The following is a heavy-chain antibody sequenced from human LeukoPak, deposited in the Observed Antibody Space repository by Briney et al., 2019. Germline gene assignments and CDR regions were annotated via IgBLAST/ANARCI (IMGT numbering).Heavy chain of an antibody. Sequence: GGSLRLSCAASGFSFSTFWMNWVRQAPVQGLEWVASINEDGSQKYYVDSVRGRFTISRDNTKNSVYRQMSSLGADDTAVYYCARVTRSTNPIWGQGTMVTVSS. CDR2: INEDGSQK. J-gene: IGHJ3*02. V-gene: IGHV3-7*01. D-gene: IGHD5-24*01. CDR3: ARVTRSTNPI. CDR1: GFSFSTFW.